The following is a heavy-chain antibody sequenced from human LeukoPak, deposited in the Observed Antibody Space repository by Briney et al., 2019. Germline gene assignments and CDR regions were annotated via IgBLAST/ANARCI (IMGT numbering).Heavy chain of an antibody. CDR3: ARETAFGEFLD. V-gene: IGHV4-4*07. D-gene: IGHD3-10*01. Sequence: PSETLSLTYTVSGGSISSYYWNWIRQPAGKGLEWIGRIYISGSTNYNPSLKSRVTMSVDTSKNQFSLKLSSVTAADTAVYYCARETAFGEFLDWGQGTLVTVSS. CDR1: GGSISSYY. J-gene: IGHJ4*02. CDR2: IYISGST.